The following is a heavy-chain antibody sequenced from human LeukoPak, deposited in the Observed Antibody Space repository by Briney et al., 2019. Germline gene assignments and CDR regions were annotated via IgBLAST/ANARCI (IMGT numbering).Heavy chain of an antibody. D-gene: IGHD6-25*01. Sequence: NASQTLSLTCAVSGGSISSGGYSWSWIRQPPGKGLEWIGYIYHSGSTYYNPSLKSRVTISVDRSKNQFSLKLSSVTAADTAVYYCARDSSGAATLYTFDIWGQGTVVTVSS. CDR1: GGSISSGGYS. J-gene: IGHJ3*02. CDR2: IYHSGST. V-gene: IGHV4-30-2*01. CDR3: ARDSSGAATLYTFDI.